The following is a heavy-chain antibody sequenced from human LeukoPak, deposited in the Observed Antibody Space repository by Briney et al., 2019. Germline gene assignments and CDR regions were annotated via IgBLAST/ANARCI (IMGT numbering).Heavy chain of an antibody. Sequence: ASVKVSCKASGHTFTSYYMHWVRQAPGQGLEWMGIINPSGGSTSYAQKFQGRVTMTRDTSTSTVYMELSSLRSEDTAVYYCARDYCSGGSCYAYNWFDPWGQGTLVTVSS. V-gene: IGHV1-46*01. CDR3: ARDYCSGGSCYAYNWFDP. CDR2: INPSGGST. CDR1: GHTFTSYY. D-gene: IGHD2-15*01. J-gene: IGHJ5*02.